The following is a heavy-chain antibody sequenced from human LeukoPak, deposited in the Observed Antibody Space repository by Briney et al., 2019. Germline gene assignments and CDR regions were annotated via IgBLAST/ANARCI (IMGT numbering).Heavy chain of an antibody. CDR3: ARTKRSVAGVRGGAETDY. D-gene: IGHD6-19*01. J-gene: IGHJ4*02. CDR1: GFTFSSYS. CDR2: ISSSSSYI. Sequence: GGSLRLSCAASGFTFSSYSMNWVRQAPGKGLEWVSSISSSSSYIYYADSVKGRFTISRDNAKNSLYLQMNSLRAEDTAVYYCARTKRSVAGVRGGAETDYWGQGTLVTVSS. V-gene: IGHV3-21*01.